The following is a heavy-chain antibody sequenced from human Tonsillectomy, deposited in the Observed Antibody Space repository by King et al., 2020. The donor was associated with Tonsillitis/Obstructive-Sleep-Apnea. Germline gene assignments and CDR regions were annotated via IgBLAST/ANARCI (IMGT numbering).Heavy chain of an antibody. J-gene: IGHJ4*02. CDR2: IYYSGST. V-gene: IGHV4-59*01. Sequence: VQLQESGPGLVKPSETLSLTCTVSGGSISSYYWSWIRQPPGKGLEWIGYIYYSGSTNYNPSLKSRVTISVDTSKNQFSLKLSSVTAADTAVYYCARGYYDFWSGYPRASYFDYWGQGTLVTVSS. CDR3: ARGYYDFWSGYPRASYFDY. D-gene: IGHD3-3*01. CDR1: GGSISSYY.